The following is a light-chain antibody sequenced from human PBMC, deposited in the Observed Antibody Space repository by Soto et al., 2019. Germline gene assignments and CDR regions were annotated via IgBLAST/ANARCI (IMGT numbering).Light chain of an antibody. J-gene: IGLJ1*01. CDR2: DVS. Sequence: QSALTQPASVSGSPGQSITISCTGTGSDVGGYNYVSWYQQHPGKAPKVMIYDVSNRPSGVSNRFSGSKSGNTASLTISGLQAEDEADYYCSSYTSSSNVFGTGTKLTVL. CDR3: SSYTSSSNV. V-gene: IGLV2-14*01. CDR1: GSDVGGYNY.